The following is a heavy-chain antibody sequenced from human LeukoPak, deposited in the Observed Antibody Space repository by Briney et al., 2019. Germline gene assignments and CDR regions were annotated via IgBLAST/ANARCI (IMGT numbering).Heavy chain of an antibody. D-gene: IGHD2-15*01. V-gene: IGHV3-11*04. CDR1: GFTFDDYY. CDR3: ARDASVVVAARAFDI. Sequence: PGGSLRLSCAASGFTFDDYYMGWLRQAPGKGPEWVSHITSSGNTKFYADSLKGRFTISRDNATALLYLQMNSLRPEDTAVYYCARDASVVVAARAFDIWGQGTVVTVSS. CDR2: ITSSGNTK. J-gene: IGHJ3*02.